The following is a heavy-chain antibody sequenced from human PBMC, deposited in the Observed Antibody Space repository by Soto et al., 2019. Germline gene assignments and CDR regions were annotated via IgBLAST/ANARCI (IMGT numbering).Heavy chain of an antibody. CDR3: ARSEGSSSWYGDYYYYGIDV. Sequence: SVKVSCKGSGYTFTSYAMHWVRQAPGQGLEWMGWISAYNGNTNYAQKLQGRVTMTTDTSTSTAYMELRSLRSDDTAVYYCARSEGSSSWYGDYYYYGIDVWGQGNTVTVSS. V-gene: IGHV1-18*01. D-gene: IGHD6-13*01. CDR2: ISAYNGNT. J-gene: IGHJ6*02. CDR1: GYTFTSYA.